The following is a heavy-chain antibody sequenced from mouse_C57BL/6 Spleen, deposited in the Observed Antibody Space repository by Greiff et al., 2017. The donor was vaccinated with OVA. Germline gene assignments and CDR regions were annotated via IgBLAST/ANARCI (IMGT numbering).Heavy chain of an antibody. D-gene: IGHD1-1*01. CDR3: ANYYGSSSFAY. J-gene: IGHJ3*01. CDR1: GYAFSSSW. V-gene: IGHV1-82*01. Sequence: QVHVKQSGPELVKPGASVKISCKASGYAFSSSWMNWVKQRPGKGLEWIGRIYPGDGDTNYNGKFKGKATLTADKSSSTAYMQLSSLTSEDSAVYFCANYYGSSSFAYWGQGTLVTVSA. CDR2: IYPGDGDT.